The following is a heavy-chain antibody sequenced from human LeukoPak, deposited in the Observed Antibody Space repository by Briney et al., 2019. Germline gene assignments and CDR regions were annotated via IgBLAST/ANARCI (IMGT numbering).Heavy chain of an antibody. CDR2: IWYDGSNK. D-gene: IGHD6-13*01. J-gene: IGHJ6*02. CDR1: GFTFSSYG. V-gene: IGHV3-33*01. Sequence: GGSLRLSCAASGFTFSSYGMHWVRQAPGKGLEWVAVIWYDGSNKYYADSVKGRFTISRDNSKNTLYLQMNSLRAEDTAVYYCARGAYSSSWYVYYYYGMDVWGQGTTVTVSS. CDR3: ARGAYSSSWYVYYYYGMDV.